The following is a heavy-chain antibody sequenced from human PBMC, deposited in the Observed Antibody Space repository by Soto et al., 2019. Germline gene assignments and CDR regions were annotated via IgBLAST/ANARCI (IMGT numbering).Heavy chain of an antibody. CDR2: ISYDGSNK. Sequence: QVQLVESGGGVVQPGRSLRLSCAASGFTFSSYGMHWVRQAPGKGLEWVAVISYDGSNKYYADSVKGRFTISRDNSKNTLYLQMNSLRAEDTAVYYCAKDIRRTTVTTTLDYWGQGTLVTVSS. V-gene: IGHV3-30*18. CDR3: AKDIRRTTVTTTLDY. J-gene: IGHJ4*02. CDR1: GFTFSSYG. D-gene: IGHD4-17*01.